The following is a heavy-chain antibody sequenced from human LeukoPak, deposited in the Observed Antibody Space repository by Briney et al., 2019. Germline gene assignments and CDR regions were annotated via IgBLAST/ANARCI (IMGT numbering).Heavy chain of an antibody. V-gene: IGHV4-34*01. CDR2: INHSGST. CDR1: GGSFSGYY. Sequence: SETLSLTCAVYGGSFSGYYWSWIRQPPGKGLEWIGEINHSGSTNYNPSLKSRVTISVDTSKNQFSLKLSSVTAADTAVYYCARRRRAVAGYYFDYWGQGTLVTVSS. D-gene: IGHD6-19*01. J-gene: IGHJ4*02. CDR3: ARRRRAVAGYYFDY.